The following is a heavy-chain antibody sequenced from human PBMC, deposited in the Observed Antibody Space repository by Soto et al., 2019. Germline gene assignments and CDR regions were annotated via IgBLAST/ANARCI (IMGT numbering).Heavy chain of an antibody. D-gene: IGHD3-22*01. CDR3: ARVPRGHSQYDSSGRFDD. V-gene: IGHV1-69*13. CDR1: GGTFSSYA. Sequence: ASVKVSCKASGGTFSSYAISWVRQAPGQGLEWMGGIIPIFGTANYAQKFQGRVTITADESTSTAYMELSSLRSEDTAVYYCARVPRGHSQYDSSGRFDDWGKGTLVTVSS. CDR2: IIPIFGTA. J-gene: IGHJ4*02.